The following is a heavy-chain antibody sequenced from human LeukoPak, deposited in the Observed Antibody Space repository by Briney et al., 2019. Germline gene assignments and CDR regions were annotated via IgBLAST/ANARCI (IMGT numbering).Heavy chain of an antibody. J-gene: IGHJ6*03. Sequence: PSETLSLTCAVYGGSFSGYYWSWIRQPPGKGLEWIGEINHSGSTNYNPSLKSRVTISVDTSKNQFSLKLSSVTAADTAVYYCARIMVRGVIVYYYYMDVWGKGTTVTISS. CDR2: INHSGST. CDR3: ARIMVRGVIVYYYYMDV. D-gene: IGHD3-10*01. CDR1: GGSFSGYY. V-gene: IGHV4-34*01.